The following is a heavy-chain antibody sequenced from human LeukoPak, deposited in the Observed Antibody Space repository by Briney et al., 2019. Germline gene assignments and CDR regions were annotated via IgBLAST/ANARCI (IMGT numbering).Heavy chain of an antibody. CDR3: ARVSLKCGGDCYSDAFDI. CDR1: GYTFTSYY. J-gene: IGHJ3*02. Sequence: ASVKVSCKASGYTFTSYYMHWVRQTPGQGREWMGIINPSGGSTSYAQKFQGRGTMTMDTSTSAVYMELSSLRSEDTAVYYCARVSLKCGGDCYSDAFDIWGQGTMVTVSS. CDR2: INPSGGST. D-gene: IGHD2-21*02. V-gene: IGHV1-46*01.